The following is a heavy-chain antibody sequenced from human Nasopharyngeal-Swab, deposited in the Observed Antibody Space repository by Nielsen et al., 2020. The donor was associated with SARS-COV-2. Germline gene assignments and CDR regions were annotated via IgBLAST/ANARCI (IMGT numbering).Heavy chain of an antibody. V-gene: IGHV3-73*01. J-gene: IGHJ4*02. CDR3: TRHYEYYDSSGYYYEVIDY. CDR2: IRSKANSYAT. D-gene: IGHD3-22*01. Sequence: GGSLRLSCAASGFTFSGSAMHWVRQASGKGLEWVGRIRSKANSYATAYAASVKGRFTISRDDSKNTAYLQMNSLKTEDTAVYYCTRHYEYYDSSGYYYEVIDYWGQGTLVTVSS. CDR1: GFTFSGSA.